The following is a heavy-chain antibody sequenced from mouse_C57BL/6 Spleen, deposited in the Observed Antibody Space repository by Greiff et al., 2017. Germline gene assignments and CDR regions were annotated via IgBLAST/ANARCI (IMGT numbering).Heavy chain of an antibody. D-gene: IGHD2-2*01. CDR1: GFNIKDYY. CDR2: IDPEDGET. J-gene: IGHJ3*01. Sequence: EVKLMESGAELVKPGASVKLSCTASGFNIKDYYMHWVKQRTEQGLEWIGRIDPEDGETKYAPKFQGKATITADTSSNTAYLQLSSLTSEDTAVYYCASDYGYDGGSSWFAYWGQGTLVTVSA. CDR3: ASDYGYDGGSSWFAY. V-gene: IGHV14-2*01.